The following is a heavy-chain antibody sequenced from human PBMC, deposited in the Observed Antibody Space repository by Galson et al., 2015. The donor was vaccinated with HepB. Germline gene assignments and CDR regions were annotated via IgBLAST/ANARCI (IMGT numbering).Heavy chain of an antibody. CDR3: ARDRTYDILTGSNRENAFDI. D-gene: IGHD3-9*01. CDR2: INTNTGNP. Sequence: SVKVSCKASGYTFTSYAMNWVRQAPGQGLEWMGWINTNTGNPTYAQGFTGRFVFSLDTSVSTTYLQISSLKAEDTAVYYCARDRTYDILTGSNRENAFDIWGQGTMVTVSS. V-gene: IGHV7-4-1*02. CDR1: GYTFTSYA. J-gene: IGHJ3*02.